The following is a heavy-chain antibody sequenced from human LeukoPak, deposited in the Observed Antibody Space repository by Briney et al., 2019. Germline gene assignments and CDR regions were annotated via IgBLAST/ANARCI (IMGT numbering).Heavy chain of an antibody. CDR3: ARGSGSYPY. CDR2: ISWNSGSI. Sequence: PGGSLRLSCAASGFTFDDYAMHWVRQAPGKGLEWVSGISWNSGSIGYADSVKGRFTISRDNSKNTLYLQMNSLRAEDTAVYYCARGSGSYPYWGQGTLVTVSS. J-gene: IGHJ4*02. D-gene: IGHD1-26*01. V-gene: IGHV3-9*01. CDR1: GFTFDDYA.